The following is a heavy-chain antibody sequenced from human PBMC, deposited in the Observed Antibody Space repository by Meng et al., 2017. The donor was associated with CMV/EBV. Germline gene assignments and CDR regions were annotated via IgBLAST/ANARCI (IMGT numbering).Heavy chain of an antibody. Sequence: GGSLKISCAASGFTVSSNYMSWVRQAPGKGLEWVSVIYSGGSTYYADSVKGRFTISRDNSKNTLYLQMNSLRAEDTAVYYCARDGQGSYDFWSGYYKQYYGMDVWGQGTTVTVSS. V-gene: IGHV3-53*01. CDR3: ARDGQGSYDFWSGYYKQYYGMDV. CDR2: IYSGGST. D-gene: IGHD3-3*01. J-gene: IGHJ6*02. CDR1: GFTVSSNY.